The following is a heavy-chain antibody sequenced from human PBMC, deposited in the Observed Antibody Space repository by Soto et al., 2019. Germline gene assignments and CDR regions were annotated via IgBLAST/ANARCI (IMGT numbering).Heavy chain of an antibody. CDR2: IKSTKDGGAR. CDR3: VEGWNDF. J-gene: IGHJ4*02. D-gene: IGHD1-1*01. Sequence: EVQVVESGGDLVEPGGSLRLSCVTSGFMCSSAWVSWVRQAPGKGLEWVARIKSTKDGGARDYAAPVNGRFSISRDDSKSTEYLQMNSLRVEDTALYYCVEGWNDFWGQGTLVTVSS. V-gene: IGHV3-15*01. CDR1: GFMCSSAW.